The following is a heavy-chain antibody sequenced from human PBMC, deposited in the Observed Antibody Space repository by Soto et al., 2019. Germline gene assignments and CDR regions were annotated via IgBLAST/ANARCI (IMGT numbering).Heavy chain of an antibody. CDR2: ISSSTSYI. Sequence: GGSLRLSCAASGFTFSSYSMNWVRQAPGKGLEWVSSISSSTSYIYYADSVKGRFTISRDNSKNTLYLQMNSLRAEDTAVYYCAKAMIKSTFDYWGQGTLVTVSS. CDR1: GFTFSSYS. J-gene: IGHJ4*02. CDR3: AKAMIKSTFDY. D-gene: IGHD3-16*01. V-gene: IGHV3-21*04.